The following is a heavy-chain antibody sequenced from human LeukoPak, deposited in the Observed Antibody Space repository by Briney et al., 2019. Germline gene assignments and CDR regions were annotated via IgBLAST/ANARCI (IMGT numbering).Heavy chain of an antibody. CDR2: IRSPNTL. D-gene: IGHD4-17*01. CDR1: GFTFSDYY. J-gene: IGHJ4*02. CDR3: AKDGGGRYGDYYFDS. V-gene: IGHV3-69-1*01. Sequence: PGGSLRLSCAASGFTFSDYYMNWVRQAPGKGLEWVSSIRSPNTLCSADAVTGPFTITTANAKTSMYLQMSSLTVEDTALHYCAKDGGGRYGDYYFDSWGQGTLVTVSS.